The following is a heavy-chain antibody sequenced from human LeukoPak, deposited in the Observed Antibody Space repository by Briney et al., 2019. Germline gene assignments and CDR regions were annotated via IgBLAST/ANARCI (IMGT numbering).Heavy chain of an antibody. V-gene: IGHV1-2*02. CDR3: ARSQIPDF. CDR1: GYTFTGYY. D-gene: IGHD2-21*01. J-gene: IGHJ4*02. Sequence: ASVKVSCKASGYTFTGYYMHWVRQAPGQGLEWMGWINPNSGDTKYAQKFQGRVTMTRDTSIGTAYMELSRLTSDDTAVYYCARSQIPDFWGQGTLVTVSS. CDR2: INPNSGDT.